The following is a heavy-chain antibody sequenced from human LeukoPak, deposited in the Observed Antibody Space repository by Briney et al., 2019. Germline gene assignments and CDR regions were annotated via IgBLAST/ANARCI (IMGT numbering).Heavy chain of an antibody. Sequence: GGSLRLSCAASGFSFSSYWMSWVRQAPGKGLEWVANIKEDGGEKHYVDSVKGRFTISRDNAMNSLFLQTNSLRAEDTALYYCARDVDANYWGQGALVTVSS. D-gene: IGHD5-12*01. V-gene: IGHV3-7*01. CDR2: IKEDGGEK. J-gene: IGHJ4*02. CDR3: ARDVDANY. CDR1: GFSFSSYW.